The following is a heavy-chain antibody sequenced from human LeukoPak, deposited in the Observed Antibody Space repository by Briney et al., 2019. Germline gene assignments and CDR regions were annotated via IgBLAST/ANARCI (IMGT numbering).Heavy chain of an antibody. J-gene: IGHJ4*02. CDR2: INSDGSTT. Sequence: GGSLRLSCAASGFTFSSYWMHWVRQAPGKGLVWVSRINSDGSTTTYVDSVKGRFTISRDNAKNTLYLQMNSLRAEDTAVYYCARVCIGCYSKDYWGQGTLVSVSS. V-gene: IGHV3-74*03. D-gene: IGHD2-15*01. CDR3: ARVCIGCYSKDY. CDR1: GFTFSSYW.